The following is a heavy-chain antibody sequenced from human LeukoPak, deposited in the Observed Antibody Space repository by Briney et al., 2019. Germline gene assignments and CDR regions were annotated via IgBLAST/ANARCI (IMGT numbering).Heavy chain of an antibody. CDR1: GGSISSYY. J-gene: IGHJ5*02. V-gene: IGHV4-59*12. D-gene: IGHD3-22*01. CDR3: ARFYYDSSGYSRWFDP. CDR2: MKDRGST. Sequence: SETLSLTCTVSGGSISSYYWSWIRQPPGKGLEWIGYMKDRGSTYHNPSLKSRVTISVDTSKNQFSLRLSSVTAADTAVYYCARFYYDSSGYSRWFDPWGQGTLVTVSS.